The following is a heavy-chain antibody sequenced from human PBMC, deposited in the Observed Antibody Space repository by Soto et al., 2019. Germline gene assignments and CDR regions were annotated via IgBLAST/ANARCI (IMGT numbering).Heavy chain of an antibody. CDR3: ARDGEPDYGDYANYYYYGMDV. CDR2: IYYSGST. CDR1: GGSISSYY. Sequence: NPSETLSLTCTVSGGSISSYYWSWIRQPPGKGLEWIGYIYYSGSTNYNPSLKSRVTISVDTSKNQFSLKLSSVTAADTAVYYCARDGEPDYGDYANYYYYGMDVWGQGTTVTVAS. J-gene: IGHJ6*02. V-gene: IGHV4-59*01. D-gene: IGHD4-17*01.